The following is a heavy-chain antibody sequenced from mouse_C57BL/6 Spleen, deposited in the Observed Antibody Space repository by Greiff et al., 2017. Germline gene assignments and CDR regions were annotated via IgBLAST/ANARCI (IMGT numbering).Heavy chain of an antibody. V-gene: IGHV5-17*01. Sequence: EVQRVESGGGLVKPGGSLKLSCAASGFTFSDYGMHWVRQAPEKGLEWVAYISSGSSTIYYADRVKGRFTISRDNAKNTLFLQMTSLRSEDTAMYYCARHYYYGSSYDAMDYWGQGTSVTVSS. J-gene: IGHJ4*01. CDR2: ISSGSSTI. CDR3: ARHYYYGSSYDAMDY. CDR1: GFTFSDYG. D-gene: IGHD1-1*01.